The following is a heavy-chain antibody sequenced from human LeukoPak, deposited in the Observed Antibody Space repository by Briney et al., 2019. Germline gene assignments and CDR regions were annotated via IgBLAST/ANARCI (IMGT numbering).Heavy chain of an antibody. Sequence: GGSLRLSCEASGFTFSSYAMSWVRQAPGKGLEWVSAITDSGGSTYYADSVKGQFTISRDNSKNTLYLQMNSLRAEDTAVSYCARDRYSSSWYNYYYYYGMDVWGQGTTVTVSS. D-gene: IGHD6-13*01. CDR1: GFTFSSYA. J-gene: IGHJ6*02. V-gene: IGHV3-23*01. CDR3: ARDRYSSSWYNYYYYYGMDV. CDR2: ITDSGGST.